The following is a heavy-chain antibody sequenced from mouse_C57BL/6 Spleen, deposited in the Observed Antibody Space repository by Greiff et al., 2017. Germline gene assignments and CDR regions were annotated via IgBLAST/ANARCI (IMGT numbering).Heavy chain of an antibody. D-gene: IGHD1-1*01. J-gene: IGHJ1*03. Sequence: EVQLQQSGPELVKPGASVKIPCKASGYTFTDYNMDWVKQSHGKSLEWIGDINPNNGGTIYNQKFKGKATLTVDKSSSTAYMELRSLTSEDTAVYYCARGDYYGSSIYWYFDVWGTGTTVTVSS. V-gene: IGHV1-18*01. CDR3: ARGDYYGSSIYWYFDV. CDR2: INPNNGGT. CDR1: GYTFTDYN.